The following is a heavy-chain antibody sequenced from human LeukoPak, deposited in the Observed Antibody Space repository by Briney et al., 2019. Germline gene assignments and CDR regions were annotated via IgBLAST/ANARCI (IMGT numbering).Heavy chain of an antibody. D-gene: IGHD3-10*01. CDR1: GGSISSGSYY. V-gene: IGHV4-61*02. J-gene: IGHJ4*02. CDR2: IYTSGNT. Sequence: SETLSLTCTVSGGSISSGSYYWSWIRQPAGKGLEWIGRIYTSGNTNYNPSLKSRLTISADTSKNQFSLKLSSVTAADTAVYYCASHYYGSGSYYNGAFDYWGQGTLVTVSS. CDR3: ASHYYGSGSYYNGAFDY.